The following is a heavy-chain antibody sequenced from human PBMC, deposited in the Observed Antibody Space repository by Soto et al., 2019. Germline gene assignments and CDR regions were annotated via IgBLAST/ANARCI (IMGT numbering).Heavy chain of an antibody. J-gene: IGHJ5*02. V-gene: IGHV4-34*01. CDR1: GGSFSGYY. CDR3: ARTRWLPANWFDP. CDR2: INHSGST. Sequence: SETLSLTCAVYGGSFSGYYWSWIRQPPGKGLEWIGEINHSGSTNYNPSLKSRVTISVDTSKNQFSLKLSSVTAADTAVYYCARTRWLPANWFDPWGQGTLVTVSS. D-gene: IGHD5-12*01.